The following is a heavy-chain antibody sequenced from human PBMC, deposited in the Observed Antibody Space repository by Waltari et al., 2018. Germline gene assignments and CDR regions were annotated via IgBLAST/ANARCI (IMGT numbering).Heavy chain of an antibody. Sequence: VHLVQSGAEVKKPGASVNVSCTASGNTFTAYYIHWERQAPGQGLECMGWINLNSGAANYAQSFQGRVTLTRDTSINTVYMELSRLRSDDTAVYYCAKVSKTTTGPGTWGQGTLITVSS. V-gene: IGHV1-2*02. J-gene: IGHJ5*02. CDR1: GNTFTAYY. D-gene: IGHD1-1*01. CDR2: INLNSGAA. CDR3: AKVSKTTTGPGT.